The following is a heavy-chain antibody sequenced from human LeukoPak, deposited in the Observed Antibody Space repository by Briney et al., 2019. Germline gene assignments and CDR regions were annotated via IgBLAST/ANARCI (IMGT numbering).Heavy chain of an antibody. D-gene: IGHD1-7*01. Sequence: SETLSLTCAVYGGSFSGYYWSWIRQPPGKGLEWIGSIYYTGSTYYTPSLKSRVTISVDTSKNQFSLRLSSVTAADTAVYYCVTLTGTTWDYWGQGTLVTVSS. CDR1: GGSFSGYY. CDR2: IYYTGST. CDR3: VTLTGTTWDY. V-gene: IGHV4-34*01. J-gene: IGHJ4*02.